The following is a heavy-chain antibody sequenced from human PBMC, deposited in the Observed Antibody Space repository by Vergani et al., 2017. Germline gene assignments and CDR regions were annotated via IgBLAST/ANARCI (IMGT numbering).Heavy chain of an antibody. D-gene: IGHD3-22*01. V-gene: IGHV4-39*07. CDR3: ARDASRIAYYYDSSGYFGAFDI. CDR1: GGSLSSSSYY. J-gene: IGHJ3*02. Sequence: QLQLQESGPGLVKPSETLSLTCTVSGGSLSSSSYYWGWLRQPPGTGLEWIGSISYSGSNYYNPSLKRRVTISVDTSKNQFSLKLSSVTAADTAVYYCARDASRIAYYYDSSGYFGAFDIWGQGTMVTVSS. CDR2: ISYSGSN.